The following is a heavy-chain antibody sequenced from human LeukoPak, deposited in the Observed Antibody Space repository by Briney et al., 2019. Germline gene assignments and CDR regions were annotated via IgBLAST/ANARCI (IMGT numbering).Heavy chain of an antibody. CDR2: ISAYNGNT. Sequence: ASVKVSCKASGYTFTSYGISWVRQAPGQGLEWMGWISAYNGNTNYAQKLQGRVTMTTDTSTSTAYMKLRSLRSDDTAVYYCARDRGLMTTVTPFDYWGQGTLVTVSS. V-gene: IGHV1-18*01. CDR3: ARDRGLMTTVTPFDY. CDR1: GYTFTSYG. D-gene: IGHD4-11*01. J-gene: IGHJ4*02.